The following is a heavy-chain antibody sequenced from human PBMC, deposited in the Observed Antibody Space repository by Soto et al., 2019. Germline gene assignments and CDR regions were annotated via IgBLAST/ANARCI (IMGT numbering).Heavy chain of an antibody. J-gene: IGHJ5*02. Sequence: PSETLSLTCTVSGGSISGSSYYWGWIRQPPGKGLEWIGNIYLSGTTYYNPSLKSRVTISYDTSKYQLSLNLRSVTAADTAVYYCARPLRYSSGPCNWFDPWDQRTLITVSS. CDR3: ARPLRYSSGPCNWFDP. CDR1: GGSISGSSYY. D-gene: IGHD6-19*01. V-gene: IGHV4-39*01. CDR2: IYLSGTT.